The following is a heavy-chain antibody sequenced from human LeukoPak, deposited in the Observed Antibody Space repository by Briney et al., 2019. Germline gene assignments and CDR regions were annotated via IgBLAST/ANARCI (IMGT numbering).Heavy chain of an antibody. CDR2: INPSDSHT. CDR1: GYSFTNYW. J-gene: IGHJ4*02. CDR3: ARLGGSGSYGEFDY. Sequence: GESLKISCKGSGYSFTNYWIGWVRQTPGKGLEWMGVINPSDSHTRYSPSFQGQVTISADKSMNTAYLQWSSLKASDTAMFYCARLGGSGSYGEFDYWGQGTLVTVSS. D-gene: IGHD3-10*01. V-gene: IGHV5-51*01.